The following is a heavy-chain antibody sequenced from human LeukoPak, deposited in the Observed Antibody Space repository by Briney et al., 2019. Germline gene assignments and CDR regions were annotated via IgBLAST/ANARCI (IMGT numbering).Heavy chain of an antibody. Sequence: GSVQGSCRATAYTCTSYYIKWVRQAIGQGLEWMGWMNPNSGNTGYAQKFQGRVTMTRNTSISTAYMELSSLRSEDTAVYYCARGSSWYLDYYGMDVWGQGTTVTVSS. CDR1: AYTCTSYY. V-gene: IGHV1-8*01. J-gene: IGHJ6*02. D-gene: IGHD6-13*01. CDR2: MNPNSGNT. CDR3: ARGSSWYLDYYGMDV.